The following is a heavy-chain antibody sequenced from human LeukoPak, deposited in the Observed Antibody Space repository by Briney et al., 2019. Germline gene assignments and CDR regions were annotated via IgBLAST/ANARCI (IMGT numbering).Heavy chain of an antibody. CDR3: ARHLWQQLAFFDY. Sequence: NPSETLSLTCTVSGGSISSSSYYWGWIRQPPGKGLEWIGSIYYSGSTYYNPSLKSRVTISVDTSKHQFSLKLSSVTAADTAVYYCARHLWQQLAFFDYWGQGTLVTVSS. CDR2: IYYSGST. V-gene: IGHV4-39*01. CDR1: GGSISSSSYY. D-gene: IGHD6-13*01. J-gene: IGHJ4*02.